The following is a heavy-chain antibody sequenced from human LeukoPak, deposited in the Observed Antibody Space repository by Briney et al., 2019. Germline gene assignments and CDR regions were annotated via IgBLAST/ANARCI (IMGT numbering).Heavy chain of an antibody. Sequence: SQTLSLTCTVSGGSISSGGYSWSWIRQHPGKGLEWIGYIYYSGSTYYNPSLKSRVTISVDTSKNQFSLKLSSVTAADTAVYYCARGIRYFDWLLSRLDYWGQGTLVTVSS. CDR2: IYYSGST. V-gene: IGHV4-31*03. D-gene: IGHD3-9*01. CDR3: ARGIRYFDWLLSRLDY. CDR1: GGSISSGGYS. J-gene: IGHJ4*02.